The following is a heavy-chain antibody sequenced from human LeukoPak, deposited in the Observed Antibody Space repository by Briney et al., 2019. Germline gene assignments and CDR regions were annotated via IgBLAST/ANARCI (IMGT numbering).Heavy chain of an antibody. J-gene: IGHJ5*02. CDR2: IYYSGST. D-gene: IGHD3-9*01. V-gene: IGHV4-59*08. CDR1: GGSISSYY. Sequence: SETLSLTCTVSGGSISSYYWSWIRQPPGKGLEWIGYIYYSGSTNYNPSLKSRVTISVDTSKNQFSLKLSSVTAADTAVYYCARHAKRNYDILTGYYTRGRNWFDPWGQGTLVTVSS. CDR3: ARHAKRNYDILTGYYTRGRNWFDP.